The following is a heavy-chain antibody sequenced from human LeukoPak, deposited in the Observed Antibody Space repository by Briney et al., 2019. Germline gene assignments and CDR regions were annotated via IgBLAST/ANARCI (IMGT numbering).Heavy chain of an antibody. D-gene: IGHD4-23*01. CDR2: IKQDGSEK. CDR1: GFTFSKYW. Sequence: GGALRLSCAASGFTFSKYWMSWVRQAPGKGLEWVANIKQDGSEKYYGVSVKGRFTVSRDNTKSSLYLQMNSLRAEDTAVYYCAREQYGANGALDIWGGGAMVIVAS. J-gene: IGHJ3*02. CDR3: AREQYGANGALDI. V-gene: IGHV3-7*01.